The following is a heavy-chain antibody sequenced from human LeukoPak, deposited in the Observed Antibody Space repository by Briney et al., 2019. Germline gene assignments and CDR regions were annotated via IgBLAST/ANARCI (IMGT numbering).Heavy chain of an antibody. V-gene: IGHV3-23*01. CDR2: ISGSGGST. Sequence: GGSLRLSCAASGFTFSNYAMSWVRQAPGKGLEWVSVISGSGGSTYYADSVKGRFTISRDNSKNTLYLQMNSLRAEDTAVYYCANKLTKGIYWYFDLWGRGTLVSVSS. J-gene: IGHJ2*01. D-gene: IGHD3-9*01. CDR3: ANKLTKGIYWYFDL. CDR1: GFTFSNYA.